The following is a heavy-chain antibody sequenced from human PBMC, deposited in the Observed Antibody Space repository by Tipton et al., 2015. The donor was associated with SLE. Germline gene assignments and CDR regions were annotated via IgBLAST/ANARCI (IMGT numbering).Heavy chain of an antibody. CDR1: GGSIIIGGYF. V-gene: IGHV4-31*03. CDR2: IYHSGTT. D-gene: IGHD1-7*01. Sequence: TLSLTCTVSGGSIIIGGYFWTWIRQHPGKGLEWIGNIYHSGTTFYNPSLKSRVTISLDASNNQFSLRLSSVTAADTAVYFCARRRGGNWIYVDPWGQGTQVTVSA. CDR3: ARRRGGNWIYVDP. J-gene: IGHJ5*02.